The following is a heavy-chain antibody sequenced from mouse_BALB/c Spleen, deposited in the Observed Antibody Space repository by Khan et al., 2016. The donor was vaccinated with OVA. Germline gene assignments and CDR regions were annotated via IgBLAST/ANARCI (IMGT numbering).Heavy chain of an antibody. CDR1: GFNIKDNY. CDR3: ARWPRGY. CDR2: IDPANGNT. J-gene: IGHJ2*01. Sequence: VQLQQSGAELVKPGASVKLSCTASGFNIKDNYMHWVKQRPEQGLEWIGRIDPANGNTEYDPKFTGKATITADTASNTAYLQLRSLPPEDPAVYYCARWPRGYWGQGTTLTVSS. V-gene: IGHV14-3*02.